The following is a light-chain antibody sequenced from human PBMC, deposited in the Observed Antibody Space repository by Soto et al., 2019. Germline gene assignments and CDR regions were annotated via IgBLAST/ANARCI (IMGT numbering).Light chain of an antibody. J-gene: IGKJ1*01. V-gene: IGKV3-20*01. CDR2: DAS. Sequence: VVPQSPATLSVSPGDRATLSCRASESVTSSLAWYQLKPGQAPRLLIYDASSMDSGIPYRFSGSGSGTDFTLTVSRLEPEDFAMYYCQQYGSSPRAFGQGTKVDIK. CDR3: QQYGSSPRA. CDR1: ESVTSS.